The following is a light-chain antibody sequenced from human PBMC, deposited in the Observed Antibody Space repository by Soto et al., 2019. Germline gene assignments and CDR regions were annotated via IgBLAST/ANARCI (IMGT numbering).Light chain of an antibody. Sequence: EIVLTQSPGTLSLSPGDRATLSCRASQSVTTYLACYRQQPSQAPRLLIYGASSRATGIPDRFSGSGSGTDFTLTITRLEPEDFAVYYCQQYGSSGTFGQGTKVDIK. CDR1: QSVTTY. CDR2: GAS. CDR3: QQYGSSGT. J-gene: IGKJ1*01. V-gene: IGKV3-20*01.